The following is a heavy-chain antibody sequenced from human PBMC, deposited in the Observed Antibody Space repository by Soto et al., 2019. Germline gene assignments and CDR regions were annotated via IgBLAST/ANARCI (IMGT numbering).Heavy chain of an antibody. D-gene: IGHD3-22*01. CDR2: TYYSGST. Sequence: PSETLSLTCTVSGGSISSGDYYWSWIRQPPGKGLEWIGYTYYSGSTYYNPSLKSRVTISVDTSKNQFSLKLSSVTAADTAVYYCARGTMIVVVIPDYWGQGTLVTVSS. CDR3: ARGTMIVVVIPDY. V-gene: IGHV4-30-4*01. J-gene: IGHJ4*02. CDR1: GGSISSGDYY.